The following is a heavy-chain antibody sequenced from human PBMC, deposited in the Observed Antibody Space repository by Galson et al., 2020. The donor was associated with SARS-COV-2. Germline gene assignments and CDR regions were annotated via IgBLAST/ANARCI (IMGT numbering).Heavy chain of an antibody. CDR1: GDSITSTTYH. V-gene: IGHV4-39*07. CDR2: THYSGST. D-gene: IGHD1-26*01. Sequence: SENLSLTCIVSGDSITSTTYHWGWIRQPPGEGLEWIGSTHYSGSTEYNPSLKSRVTISMETSKNQFSLNLNSLTAADRAIYYCVRSRRWGRLYCGQGILVTVAS. CDR3: VRSRRWGRLY. J-gene: IGHJ4*02.